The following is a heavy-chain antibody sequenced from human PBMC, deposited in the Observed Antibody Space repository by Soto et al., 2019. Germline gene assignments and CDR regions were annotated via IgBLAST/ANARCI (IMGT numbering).Heavy chain of an antibody. Sequence: QVQLVQSGAEVNKPGASVKVSCKASGYTFTSYGISWVRQAPGQGLEWMEWISAYNGNTNYAQKLQGRVTMTTNTSPSRAYMELRSLRSDETAVYSCARRIAASVVDFWGQGTTVTVSS. D-gene: IGHD6-13*01. CDR1: GYTFTSYG. CDR3: ARRIAASVVDF. CDR2: ISAYNGNT. J-gene: IGHJ6*02. V-gene: IGHV1-18*01.